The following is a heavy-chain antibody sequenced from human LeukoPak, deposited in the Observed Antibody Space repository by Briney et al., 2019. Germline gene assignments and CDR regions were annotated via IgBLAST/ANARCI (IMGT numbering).Heavy chain of an antibody. Sequence: GGSLRLSCAASGFTFSTYSMNWVRQAPGKGLEWVSSISSSSIYIYYADSVKGRFTISRDNAKNSLYLQMNSLRAEDTAVYYCARDIYCSGGSCYSTAFDIWGQGTMVTVSS. CDR2: ISSSSIYI. CDR3: ARDIYCSGGSCYSTAFDI. CDR1: GFTFSTYS. D-gene: IGHD2-15*01. J-gene: IGHJ3*02. V-gene: IGHV3-21*01.